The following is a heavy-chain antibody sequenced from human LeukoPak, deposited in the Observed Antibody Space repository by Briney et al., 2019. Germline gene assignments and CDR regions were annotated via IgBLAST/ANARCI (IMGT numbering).Heavy chain of an antibody. CDR3: ARGRGGIAAAGTKFDY. Sequence: ASVKVSCKASGYTFTSYAMHWVRQAPGQRLEWMGWINAGNGNTKYSQKFQGRVTITRDTSASTAYMELSSLRSEDTAVYYCARGRGGIAAAGTKFDYWGQGTLVTVSS. D-gene: IGHD6-13*01. CDR2: INAGNGNT. V-gene: IGHV1-3*01. J-gene: IGHJ4*02. CDR1: GYTFTSYA.